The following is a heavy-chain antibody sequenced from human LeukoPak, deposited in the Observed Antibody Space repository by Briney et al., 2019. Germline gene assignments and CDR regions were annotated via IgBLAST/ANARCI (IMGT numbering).Heavy chain of an antibody. CDR3: ARALPAYYYGSGSYDY. Sequence: ASVKVSCKASGYTFTGYYMHWVRQAPGQGLEWMGWINPNSGGTNYAQKFQGRVTMTRDTSISTAYMELSRLRSDDTAVYYCARALPAYYYGSGSYDYWGQGTLVTVSS. J-gene: IGHJ4*02. V-gene: IGHV1-2*02. CDR2: INPNSGGT. D-gene: IGHD3-10*01. CDR1: GYTFTGYY.